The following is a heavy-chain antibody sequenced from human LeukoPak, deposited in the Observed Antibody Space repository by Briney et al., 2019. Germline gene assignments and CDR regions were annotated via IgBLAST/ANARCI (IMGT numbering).Heavy chain of an antibody. Sequence: PSETLSLTCSAYGGSFGGYFWSWIRQPPGEGLEWIGEVNHSGSTNYNPSHKSRVTISVDTSRTQFSLNLRSVTAADTAVYYCARGPPLAYYGTGGYYFFDYWGQGILVTVSP. V-gene: IGHV4-34*01. D-gene: IGHD3-22*01. CDR1: GGSFGGYF. CDR2: VNHSGST. J-gene: IGHJ4*02. CDR3: ARGPPLAYYGTGGYYFFDY.